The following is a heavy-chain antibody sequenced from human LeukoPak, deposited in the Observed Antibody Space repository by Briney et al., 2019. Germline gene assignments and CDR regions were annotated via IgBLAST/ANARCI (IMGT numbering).Heavy chain of an antibody. CDR2: IYYSGST. D-gene: IGHD2-2*01. CDR3: ARAVLGYCSNTSCYPYEDY. Sequence: SETLSLTCTVSGGSISSYYWSWIRQPPGKGLEWIGYIYYSGSTNYNPSLKSRVTISVDTSKNQFSLKLSSVTAADTAVYYCARAVLGYCSNTSCYPYEDYWGQGTLVTVSS. V-gene: IGHV4-59*01. CDR1: GGSISSYY. J-gene: IGHJ4*02.